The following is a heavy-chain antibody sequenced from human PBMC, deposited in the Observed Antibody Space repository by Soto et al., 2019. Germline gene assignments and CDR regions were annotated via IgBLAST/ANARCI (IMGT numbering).Heavy chain of an antibody. D-gene: IGHD2-21*02. J-gene: IGHJ4*02. V-gene: IGHV1-69*13. Sequence: GASVKVSCKASGGTFSSYAISWVRQAPGQGLEWMGGIIPIFGTANYAQKFQGRVTITADESTSTAYMELSSLRSEDTAVYYCAIDLGGGPLLVTGGYYFDYWGQGTLVTVSS. CDR2: IIPIFGTA. CDR3: AIDLGGGPLLVTGGYYFDY. CDR1: GGTFSSYA.